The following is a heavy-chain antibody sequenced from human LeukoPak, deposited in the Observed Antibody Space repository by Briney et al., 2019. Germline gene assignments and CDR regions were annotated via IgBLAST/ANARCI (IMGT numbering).Heavy chain of an antibody. V-gene: IGHV1-46*01. CDR3: ARTLSYSSSWTYLDY. Sequence: ASVKVSCKASGYTFTSLYMHWVRQAPGQGLEWMGLINPNGGSTSYAQKFQGRVTMTRDTSTNTVYMELSSLRSEDTAVYYCARTLSYSSSWTYLDYWGQGALVTVFS. D-gene: IGHD6-13*01. J-gene: IGHJ4*02. CDR1: GYTFTSLY. CDR2: INPNGGST.